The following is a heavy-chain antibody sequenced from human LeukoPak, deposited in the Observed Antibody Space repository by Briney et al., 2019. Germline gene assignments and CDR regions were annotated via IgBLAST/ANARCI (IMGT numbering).Heavy chain of an antibody. V-gene: IGHV4-39*01. Sequence: PSETLSLTCTVSRGSISSSVYYWGWIRQPPGQGLEWIGSISYSGTTHYNPSLKSRVTISIDTSKNQFSLKLSSVTAADTAVYYCARGFGVDVWGQGTTVTVSS. CDR2: ISYSGTT. J-gene: IGHJ6*02. CDR1: RGSISSSVYY. CDR3: ARGFGVDV. D-gene: IGHD3-3*01.